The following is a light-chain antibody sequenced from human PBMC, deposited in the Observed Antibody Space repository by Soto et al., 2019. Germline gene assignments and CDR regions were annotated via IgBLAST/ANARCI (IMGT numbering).Light chain of an antibody. CDR3: MQSTHFPCT. Sequence: DVVLTQTPLPSPVTLGQPASISCRSSQGLVHSYGNTYLSWLHQRAGQPPSLLIYKISNRFSVVPVRFSVSGAGTDFTLKISRVEAEDVGVYYCMQSTHFPCTFGQGTKVEI. CDR2: KIS. V-gene: IGKV2-24*01. CDR1: QGLVHSYGNTY. J-gene: IGKJ1*01.